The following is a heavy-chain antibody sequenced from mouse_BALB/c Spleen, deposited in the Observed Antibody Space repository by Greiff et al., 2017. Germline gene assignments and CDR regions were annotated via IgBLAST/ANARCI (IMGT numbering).Heavy chain of an antibody. CDR2: IDPANGNT. D-gene: IGHD4-1*01. J-gene: IGHJ2*01. Sequence: VHVKQSGAELVRPGTSVKISCKASGYTFTNYWLGWVKQRPEQGLEWIGRIDPANGNTKYDPKFQGKATITADTSSNTAYLQLSSLTSEDTAVYYCASGGTGTDYWGQGTTLTVSS. CDR3: ASGGTGTDY. CDR1: GYTFTNYW. V-gene: IGHV14-1*02.